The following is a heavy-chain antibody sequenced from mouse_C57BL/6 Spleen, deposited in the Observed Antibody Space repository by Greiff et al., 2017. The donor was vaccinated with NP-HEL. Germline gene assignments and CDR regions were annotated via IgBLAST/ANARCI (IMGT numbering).Heavy chain of an antibody. CDR1: GYTFTSYW. Sequence: VQLQQSGTVLARPGASVKMSCKTSGYTFTSYWMHWVKQRPGQGLEWIGAIYPGNSDTSYNQKFKGKAKLTAVTSASTAYMELSSLTNEDSAVYYRTIYYYAPEGPWFAYWGQGTLVTVSA. D-gene: IGHD1-1*01. V-gene: IGHV1-5*01. CDR2: IYPGNSDT. J-gene: IGHJ3*01. CDR3: TIYYYAPEGPWFAY.